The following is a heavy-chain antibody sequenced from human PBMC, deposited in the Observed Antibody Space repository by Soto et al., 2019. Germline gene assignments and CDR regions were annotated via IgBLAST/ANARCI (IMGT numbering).Heavy chain of an antibody. CDR2: IYHSGST. J-gene: IGHJ3*02. D-gene: IGHD4-17*01. CDR3: ARVGATVDAFDI. V-gene: IGHV4-30-2*01. CDR1: GGSISSGGYS. Sequence: SETLSLTCAVSGGSISSGGYSWSWIRQPPGKGLEWIGYIYHSGSTYYNPSLKSRVTISVDRSKNQFSLKLSSVTAADTAVYYCARVGATVDAFDIWGQGTMVTVSS.